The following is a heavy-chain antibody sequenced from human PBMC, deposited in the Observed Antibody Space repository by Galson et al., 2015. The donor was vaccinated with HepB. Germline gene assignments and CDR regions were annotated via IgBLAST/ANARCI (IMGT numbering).Heavy chain of an antibody. V-gene: IGHV1-69*10. D-gene: IGHD5-24*01. Sequence: SVKVSCKASGGSFSSFAISWVRQAPGQGLEWMGGIMPVFAIVNYAQQFQDRDTITADTSTRTTTAYMELRSLTTDDTAVYYCAGDMGDVNNLVRYYYYDLDCWGQETTVTVSS. CDR3: AGDMGDVNNLVRYYYYDLDC. J-gene: IGHJ6*02. CDR2: IMPVFAIV. CDR1: GGSFSSFA.